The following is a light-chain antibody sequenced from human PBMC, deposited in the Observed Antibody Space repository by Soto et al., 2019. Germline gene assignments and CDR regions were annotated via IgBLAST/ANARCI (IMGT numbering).Light chain of an antibody. CDR2: DVS. J-gene: IGLJ3*02. CDR1: NSDVGAYNY. CDR3: SSYTSSSTPWV. Sequence: QSALTQPASVSGSPGQSITISCTGTNSDVGAYNYVSWYQQHPGKAPKVMIYDVSNRPSGVSNRFSGSKSGNTASLTISGLQAEDEADYYCSSYTSSSTPWVFGGGTKVTVL. V-gene: IGLV2-14*01.